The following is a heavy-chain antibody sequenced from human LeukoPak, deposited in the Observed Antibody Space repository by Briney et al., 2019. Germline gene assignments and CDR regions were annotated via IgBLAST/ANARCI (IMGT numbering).Heavy chain of an antibody. Sequence: SETLSLTCAVYGGSFSGYYWSWIRQPPGKGLEWIGEMNHSGSTNYNPSLKSRVTISVDTSKNQFSRKLSSVTAADTAVYYCARGGLYGSGSYYPSRYWGQGTLVTVSS. CDR1: GGSFSGYY. V-gene: IGHV4-34*01. CDR2: MNHSGST. CDR3: ARGGLYGSGSYYPSRY. J-gene: IGHJ4*02. D-gene: IGHD3-10*01.